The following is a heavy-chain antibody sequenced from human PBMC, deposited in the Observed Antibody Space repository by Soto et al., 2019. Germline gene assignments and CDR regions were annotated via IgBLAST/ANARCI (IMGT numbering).Heavy chain of an antibody. CDR1: GFSLSTSGVG. D-gene: IGHD5-12*01. J-gene: IGHJ5*02. CDR3: AHRPVDPPDNNNWFDP. CDR2: IYWDDDK. Sequence: QITLKESGPTLVKPTQTLTLTCTFSGFSLSTSGVGVGWIRQPPGKALEWLALIYWDDDKRYSPSLKSRLTIHKDTPKNPVVLTMTNMDPVDTTTYYCAHRPVDPPDNNNWFDPWGQGTLVTVSS. V-gene: IGHV2-5*02.